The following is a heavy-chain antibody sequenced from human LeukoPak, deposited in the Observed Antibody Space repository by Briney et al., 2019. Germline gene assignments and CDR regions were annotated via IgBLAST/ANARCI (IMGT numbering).Heavy chain of an antibody. CDR2: IRPDGGEK. D-gene: IGHD2-15*01. CDR1: GFTYSNYW. J-gene: IGHJ4*02. V-gene: IGHV3-7*01. Sequence: GGSLRLSCAASGFTYSNYWMSWVRQAPGKGLEWVINIRPDGGEKYFVDSVRGRFTISRDSAKNSLYLQMNNLRAEDTAVYYCARDLSGPSLYWGQGTLVTVSS. CDR3: ARDLSGPSLY.